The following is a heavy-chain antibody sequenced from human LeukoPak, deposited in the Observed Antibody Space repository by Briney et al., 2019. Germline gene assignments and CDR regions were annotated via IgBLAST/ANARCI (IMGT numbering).Heavy chain of an antibody. J-gene: IGHJ4*02. Sequence: PGGSLRLSCAASGFTFSSYEMNWVRQAPGKGLEWVSYISNSGSTIYHADSVKGRFTISRDNSKNTPYLQMNSLRAEDTALYYCARDTYYDSTGYYYSDYWGQGTLVTVSS. V-gene: IGHV3-48*03. CDR3: ARDTYYDSTGYYYSDY. CDR2: ISNSGSTI. CDR1: GFTFSSYE. D-gene: IGHD3-22*01.